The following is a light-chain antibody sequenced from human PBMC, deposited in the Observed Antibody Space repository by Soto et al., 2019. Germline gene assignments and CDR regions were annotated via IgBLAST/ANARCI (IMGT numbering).Light chain of an antibody. CDR3: QQYNNWPPIT. V-gene: IGKV3D-15*01. CDR2: SAS. CDR1: QTVSSD. Sequence: EVVMTQSPATLSVSPGERATLSCRASQTVSSDLAWYQQKPGQAPRLLIYSASTRAAGIPARFSGSGCGTEFTLTISSLQSEDFAVYYCQQYNNWPPITFGQGTRLEIK. J-gene: IGKJ5*01.